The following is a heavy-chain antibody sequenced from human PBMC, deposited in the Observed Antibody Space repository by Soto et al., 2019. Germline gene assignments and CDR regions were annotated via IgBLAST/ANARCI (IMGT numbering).Heavy chain of an antibody. Sequence: PSVTRSLTRAVSGDCINSSHWWNWVRQPPGKGLAWIGQISHSGSTNYNPSLTSRVTISVDKSKNHFSLKVTSVPAADTAVYYCAARHFRSGPRTDTSPEYLGEQSIVTAS. V-gene: IGHV4-4*02. J-gene: IGHJ4*02. CDR2: ISHSGST. CDR1: GDCINSSHW. D-gene: IGHD3-3*02. CDR3: AARHFRSGPRTDTSPEY.